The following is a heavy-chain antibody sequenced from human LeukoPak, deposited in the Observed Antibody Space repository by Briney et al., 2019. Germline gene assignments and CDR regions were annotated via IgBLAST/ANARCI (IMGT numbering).Heavy chain of an antibody. D-gene: IGHD3-3*01. Sequence: GGSLRLSCAASGFTFSSYAMHWVRQAPGKGLEWVAVISYDGSNKYYADSVKGRFTISRDNSKNTLYLQMNSLRAEDTAVYYCARDPPLTIFGVVTYYYYYMDVWGKGTTATVSS. J-gene: IGHJ6*03. CDR1: GFTFSSYA. CDR3: ARDPPLTIFGVVTYYYYYMDV. CDR2: ISYDGSNK. V-gene: IGHV3-30-3*01.